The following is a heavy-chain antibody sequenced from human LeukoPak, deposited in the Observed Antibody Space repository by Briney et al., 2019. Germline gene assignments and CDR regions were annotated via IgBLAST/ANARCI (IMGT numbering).Heavy chain of an antibody. Sequence: SETLSLTCTVSGGSISSYYWSWIRQPPGKGLEWIGYIYYSGSTNYNPSLKSRVTISVDTSKNQFSLKLSSVTAADTAVYYCARYSYGRYYFDYWGQGTLVTVSS. V-gene: IGHV4-59*12. CDR2: IYYSGST. D-gene: IGHD5-18*01. CDR3: ARYSYGRYYFDY. CDR1: GGSISSYY. J-gene: IGHJ4*02.